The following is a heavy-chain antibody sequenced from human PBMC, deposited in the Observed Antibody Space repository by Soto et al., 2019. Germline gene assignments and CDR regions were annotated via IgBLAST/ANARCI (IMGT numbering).Heavy chain of an antibody. CDR2: IRSKAFGGTT. CDR1: GFTFADYT. J-gene: IGHJ6*02. D-gene: IGHD2-2*01. V-gene: IGHV3-49*04. CDR3: ARYGRQLAWSYSCIDV. Sequence: PGGSLRLSCTASGFTFADYTVSWVRQSPGKGLEWVGFIRSKAFGGTTEYAASVKGRFTISRDGSKPIAHLQMNSLKTDDTAVYYCARYGRQLAWSYSCIDVCRRGSTVSVSS.